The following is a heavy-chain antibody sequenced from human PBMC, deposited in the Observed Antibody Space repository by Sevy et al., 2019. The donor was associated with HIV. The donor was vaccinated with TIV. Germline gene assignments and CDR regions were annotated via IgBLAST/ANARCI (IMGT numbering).Heavy chain of an antibody. CDR1: GYSFITYW. J-gene: IGHJ3*01. D-gene: IGHD4-17*01. CDR2: IFPGDSNT. Sequence: GESLKISCQGSGYSFITYWIGWVRQMPGKGLEWVGIIFPGDSNTRYSPSFQGQVTISADRSISTAYLQWSSLKASDTATYYCARLGYGDSDAFDFWGQGTMVTVSS. V-gene: IGHV5-51*01. CDR3: ARLGYGDSDAFDF.